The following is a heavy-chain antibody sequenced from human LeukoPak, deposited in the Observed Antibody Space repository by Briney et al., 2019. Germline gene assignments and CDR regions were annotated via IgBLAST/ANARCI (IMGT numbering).Heavy chain of an antibody. CDR3: ARQGARASYYDPTGLPRGAFDS. V-gene: IGHV5-51*01. J-gene: IGHJ3*02. CDR1: GYIFTNYW. CDR2: ILPGDSDT. Sequence: GESLKISCRASGYIFTNYWIAWVRWMPGEGLQWMGIILPGDSDTRYSPSFRGQVTISAETSTRTAYLQWTSLRASDSAIYYCARQGARASYYDPTGLPRGAFDSWGQGTTVTVSS. D-gene: IGHD3-22*01.